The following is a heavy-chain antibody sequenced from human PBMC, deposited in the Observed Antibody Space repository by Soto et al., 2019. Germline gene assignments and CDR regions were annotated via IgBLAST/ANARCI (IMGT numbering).Heavy chain of an antibody. Sequence: PGGSLRLSCAASGFTFTSCAINWVRQAPGKGGEGVAAISGIGGITYYADSVKGRFTISIDNSRNTLYLQMNSLRAEDTDVYYCASELSRGWYFYFVYWGPGALVTVST. V-gene: IGHV3-23*01. D-gene: IGHD6-19*01. CDR2: ISGIGGIT. CDR1: GFTFTSCA. J-gene: IGHJ4*02. CDR3: ASELSRGWYFYFVY.